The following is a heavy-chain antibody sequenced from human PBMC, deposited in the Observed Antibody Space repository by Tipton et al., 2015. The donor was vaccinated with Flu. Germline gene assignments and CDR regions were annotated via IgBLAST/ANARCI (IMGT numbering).Heavy chain of an antibody. J-gene: IGHJ6*02. V-gene: IGHV4-59*01. D-gene: IGHD2-21*01. CDR3: AREGALWSPPASSYSGMDV. CDR2: IYYSGST. CDR1: GGSISSYY. Sequence: TLSLTCTVSGGSISSYYWSWIRQPPGKGLEWIGYIYYSGSTNYNPSLKSRVTISVDTSKNQFSLKLSSVTAADTAVYYCAREGALWSPPASSYSGMDVWGQGTTVTVSS.